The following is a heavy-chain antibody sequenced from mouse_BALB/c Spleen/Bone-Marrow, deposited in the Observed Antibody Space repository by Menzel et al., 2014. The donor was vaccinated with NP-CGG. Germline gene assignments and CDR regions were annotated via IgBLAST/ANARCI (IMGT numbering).Heavy chain of an antibody. CDR2: VNPSNGGT. D-gene: IGHD1-1*01. CDR1: GYSFTGYY. CDR3: TRYGTYYYAMDY. V-gene: IGHV1-26*01. Sequence: VQLQQPGPDLVKPGASVKISCKASGYSFTGYYMHWVKQSHGKSLEWIGRVNPSNGGTSYNQRFKDKAILTVDKSSSTAYMEIRSLTSEDSAVYFCTRYGTYYYAMDYWGQGTSVTVSS. J-gene: IGHJ4*01.